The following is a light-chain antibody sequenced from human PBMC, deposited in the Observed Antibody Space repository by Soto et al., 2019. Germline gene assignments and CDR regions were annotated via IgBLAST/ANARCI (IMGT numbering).Light chain of an antibody. CDR1: RSDVGGYNY. Sequence: QSSLTHPASVSGSPGQPITVSCTGTRSDVGGYNYVSWYQQHPGKAPKLIIYEVSNRPSGVSYRFSGSKSGNTASLTISGLQAEDEADYYCSSYTSSNTLHYVFGSGTKVTVL. V-gene: IGLV2-14*01. J-gene: IGLJ1*01. CDR2: EVS. CDR3: SSYTSSNTLHYV.